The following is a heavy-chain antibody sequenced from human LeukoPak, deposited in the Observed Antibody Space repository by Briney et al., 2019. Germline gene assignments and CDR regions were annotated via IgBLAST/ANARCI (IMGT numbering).Heavy chain of an antibody. CDR1: GFTFSSYW. V-gene: IGHV3-74*01. D-gene: IGHD3-3*01. CDR3: ALYYDFWSGYDY. Sequence: GGSLRLSCAASGFTFSSYWMHWVRQAPGKGLVWVSRINSDGSSTSYADSVKGRFTISRDNAKNTLYLQMNCLRAEDTAVYYCALYYDFWSGYDYWGQGTLVTVSS. J-gene: IGHJ4*02. CDR2: INSDGSST.